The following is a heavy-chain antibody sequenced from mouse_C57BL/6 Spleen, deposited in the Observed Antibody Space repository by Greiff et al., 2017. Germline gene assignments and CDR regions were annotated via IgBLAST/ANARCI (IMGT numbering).Heavy chain of an antibody. V-gene: IGHV14-2*01. D-gene: IGHD1-1*01. CDR3: ARITTGDYFDY. CDR2: IDPEDGET. CDR1: GFNIKDYY. J-gene: IGHJ2*01. Sequence: VHVKQSGAELVKPGASVKLSCTASGFNIKDYYMHWVKQRTEQGLEWIGRIDPEDGETKYAPKFKGKATITADTSSNTSYLQRSSLTSEDAAVYYGARITTGDYFDYWGQGTTLTVSA.